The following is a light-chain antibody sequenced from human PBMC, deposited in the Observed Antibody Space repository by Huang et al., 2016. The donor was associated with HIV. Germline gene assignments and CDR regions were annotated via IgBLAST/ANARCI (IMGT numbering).Light chain of an antibody. V-gene: IGKV3-15*01. Sequence: EIVMTQSPATLSVSPGERATLSCRASQSVSSNLAWYQQKPGQAPRRLIYSASARATGIPVRFSGSGSGTEFTLTISSLQSEDFAVYYCQQYNNWPPWTFGQGTKVEIK. CDR2: SAS. CDR1: QSVSSN. CDR3: QQYNNWPPWT. J-gene: IGKJ1*01.